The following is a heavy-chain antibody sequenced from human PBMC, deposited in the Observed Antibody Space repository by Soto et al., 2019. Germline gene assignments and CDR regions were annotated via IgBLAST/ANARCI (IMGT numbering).Heavy chain of an antibody. CDR1: GFTFSSFG. Sequence: GGSLRLSCAASGFTFSSFGMHWVRQAPGKGLEWVAVISYDGSNEYYADSVKGRFTISRDNSKNTVYLQMNSLRAEDTAVYYCAKDTRGWYNYYYYYGMDVWGQGTTVTVSS. CDR2: ISYDGSNE. J-gene: IGHJ6*02. CDR3: AKDTRGWYNYYYYYGMDV. V-gene: IGHV3-30*18. D-gene: IGHD6-19*01.